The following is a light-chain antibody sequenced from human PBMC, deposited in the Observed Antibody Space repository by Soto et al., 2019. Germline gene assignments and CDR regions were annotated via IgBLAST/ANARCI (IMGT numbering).Light chain of an antibody. Sequence: EVVLTQSPDTLSLSPGERATLSCRASQSVSNTYLAWYQQKPGQAPRLLIYDTSSRATGIPDRFSGSGSETDFTLTISRLDREDFAVYYCQHYGSSLWTFGQGTKVEIK. V-gene: IGKV3-20*01. CDR1: QSVSNTY. CDR2: DTS. CDR3: QHYGSSLWT. J-gene: IGKJ1*01.